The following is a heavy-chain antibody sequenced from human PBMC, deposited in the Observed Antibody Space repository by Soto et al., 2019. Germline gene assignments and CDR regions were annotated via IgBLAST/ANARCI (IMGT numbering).Heavy chain of an antibody. J-gene: IGHJ5*02. Sequence: QVQLVESGGGVVQPGRSLRLSCAASGFTFSSYGMHWVRQAPGKGLEWVAVIWYDGSNKYYADSVKGRFTIFRDNSKNTLYLHITRLRAEDTAVYYCAGGCFLRGGVYDWFDPWGQGTLVTVSS. D-gene: IGHD2-8*01. CDR2: IWYDGSNK. CDR3: AGGCFLRGGVYDWFDP. CDR1: GFTFSSYG. V-gene: IGHV3-33*01.